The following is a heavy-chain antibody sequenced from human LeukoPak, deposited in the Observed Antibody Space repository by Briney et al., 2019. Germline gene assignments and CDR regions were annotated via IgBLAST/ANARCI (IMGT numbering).Heavy chain of an antibody. CDR3: ARDSPGVSGYSSSWPNYYYYYGMDV. J-gene: IGHJ6*02. D-gene: IGHD6-13*01. V-gene: IGHV3-48*01. CDR1: GFTFSSYS. CDR2: ISSSSSTI. Sequence: GGSLRLSCAASGFTFSSYSMNWVRQAPGKGQEWVSYISSSSSTIYYADSVKGRFTISRDNAKNSLYLQMNSLRAEDTAVYYCARDSPGVSGYSSSWPNYYYYYGMDVWGQGTTVTVSS.